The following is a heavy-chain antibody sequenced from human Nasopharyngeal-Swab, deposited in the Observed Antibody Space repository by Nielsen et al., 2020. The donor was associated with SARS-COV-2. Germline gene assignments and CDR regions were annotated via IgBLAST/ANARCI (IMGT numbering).Heavy chain of an antibody. D-gene: IGHD3-9*01. CDR2: ISGSGDNT. V-gene: IGHV3-23*01. Sequence: GESLKISCAGSAFTFSHYAMSWVRQAPGKGLEWVSAISGSGDNTYYADSVKGRFTISRDNPKNTLYLQMNSLRAEDTAVYYCAKPHLRYYDWLLFDYWGHGTLVTVSS. CDR3: AKPHLRYYDWLLFDY. CDR1: AFTFSHYA. J-gene: IGHJ4*01.